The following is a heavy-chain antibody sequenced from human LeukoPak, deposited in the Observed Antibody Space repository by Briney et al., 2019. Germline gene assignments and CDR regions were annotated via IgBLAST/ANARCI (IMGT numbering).Heavy chain of an antibody. J-gene: IGHJ6*02. CDR2: ISYDGSIK. Sequence: PGGSLRLSCAASGFTFSSYAMHRVRQAPGKGLEWVAVISYDGSIKYYADAVNGRFTITRDNSKNTLYLQMNSLRAEDTAVYYCARDQYSSSWYSVRDYYYGMDVWGQGTTVTVSS. CDR3: ARDQYSSSWYSVRDYYYGMDV. V-gene: IGHV3-30-3*01. D-gene: IGHD6-13*01. CDR1: GFTFSSYA.